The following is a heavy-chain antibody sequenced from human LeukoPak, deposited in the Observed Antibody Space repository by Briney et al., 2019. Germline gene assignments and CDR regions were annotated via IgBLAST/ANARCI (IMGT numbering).Heavy chain of an antibody. CDR3: ARGGRDFYDGSGYYSPFGS. V-gene: IGHV6-1*01. J-gene: IGHJ4*02. CDR2: TYYRSQWHY. Sequence: SQTLSLTCAISGHSVSSTRASWNWLRQSPSRGLEWLGRTYYRSQWHYDYAVSVRSRITIKEGVYKNEFSLQLDSVTPGDTAVYYCARGGRDFYDGSGYYSPFGSWGLGTLVTVSS. CDR1: GHSVSSTRAS. D-gene: IGHD3-22*01.